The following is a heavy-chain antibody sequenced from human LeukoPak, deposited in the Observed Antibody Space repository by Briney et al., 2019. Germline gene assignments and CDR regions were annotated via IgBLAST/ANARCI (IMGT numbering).Heavy chain of an antibody. CDR1: GYTFTSYD. D-gene: IGHD6-13*01. CDR3: ARGLYSSSWYSNGDY. CDR2: MNLNSGNT. V-gene: IGHV1-8*01. Sequence: ASVKVSCKASGYTFTSYDINWVRQATGQGLEWMGWMNLNSGNTGYAQKFQGRVTMTRNTSISTAYMELSSLRSEDTAVYYCARGLYSSSWYSNGDYWGQGTLVTVSS. J-gene: IGHJ4*02.